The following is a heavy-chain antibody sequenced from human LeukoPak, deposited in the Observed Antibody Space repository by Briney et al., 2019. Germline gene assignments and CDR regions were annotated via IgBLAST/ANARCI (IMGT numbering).Heavy chain of an antibody. CDR2: INQDGSQK. D-gene: IGHD3-10*01. Sequence: GGSLRLSCTGYGFRFSTYWVSWVRQAPGKGLEWVASINQDGSQKEYVDSVKGRFTISRDNAKNSLYLQMNSLRAEDTAVYYCARPGGYYYYYYLDVWGKGTTVTVSS. CDR3: ARPGGYYYYYYLDV. J-gene: IGHJ6*03. CDR1: GFRFSTYW. V-gene: IGHV3-7*01.